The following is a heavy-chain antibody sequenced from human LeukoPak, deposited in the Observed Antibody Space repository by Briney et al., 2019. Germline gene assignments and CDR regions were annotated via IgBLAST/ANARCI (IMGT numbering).Heavy chain of an antibody. CDR1: GGTFSNYA. CDR3: ARGWDYDSGGRPTAYVY. Sequence: ASVKVSCKASGGTFSNYAINWVRQAPGPGLEWMGGIIPIFGTANYAQKFQGRVTITADEPTSTVYMELNSLKSEDTAVYYCARGWDYDSGGRPTAYVYWGQGTLVTVSS. V-gene: IGHV1-69*13. CDR2: IIPIFGTA. J-gene: IGHJ4*02. D-gene: IGHD3-22*01.